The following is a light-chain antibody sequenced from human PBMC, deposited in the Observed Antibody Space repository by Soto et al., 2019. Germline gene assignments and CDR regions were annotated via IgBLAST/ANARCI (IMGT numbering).Light chain of an antibody. CDR2: XXX. CDR3: QSYDSSLDVV. CDR1: SSNIGAGYD. V-gene: IGLV1-40*01. J-gene: IGLJ2*01. Sequence: QSVLTQPPSVSGAPGQRVTISCTGSSSNIGAGYDVHWYQQLPGTAPKLLIYXXXXXXXXXXXXXXXSKSGTSASLAITGXQAEXXXXXYCQSYDSSLDVVFGGGTKLTVL.